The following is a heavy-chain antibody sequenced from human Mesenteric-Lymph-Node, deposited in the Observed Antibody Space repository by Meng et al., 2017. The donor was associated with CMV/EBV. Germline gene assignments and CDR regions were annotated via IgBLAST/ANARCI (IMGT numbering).Heavy chain of an antibody. Sequence: GGSLILSCAASGFTFSGYAMSWVRQAPGEGLEWVSAVSGSGGSTYYADSVKGRFTISRDNSKNTLYLQMNSLRAEDTALYHCAKDPKAASSGYFWSQGTLVTVSS. CDR3: AKDPKAASSGYF. V-gene: IGHV3-23*01. CDR1: GFTFSGYA. D-gene: IGHD3-22*01. CDR2: VSGSGGST. J-gene: IGHJ4*02.